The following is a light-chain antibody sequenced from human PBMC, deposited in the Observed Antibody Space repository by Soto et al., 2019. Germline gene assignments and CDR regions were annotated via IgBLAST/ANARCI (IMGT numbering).Light chain of an antibody. CDR2: AAS. V-gene: IGKV1-12*01. CDR1: QNINNN. CDR3: QQADSLSIT. Sequence: DIQMTQSPSSVSASVGDRVFITCRASQNINNNLAWYQQTPGRAPKLLIYAASNLHDGVPSRFSGSASGTDFTLNIIGLQPEDFGTYYCQQADSLSITFGQGTRLEIK. J-gene: IGKJ5*01.